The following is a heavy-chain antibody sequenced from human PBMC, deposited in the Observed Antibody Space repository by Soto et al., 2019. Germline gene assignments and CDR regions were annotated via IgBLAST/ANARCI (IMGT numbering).Heavy chain of an antibody. V-gene: IGHV3-21*01. Sequence: GGSLRLSCAASGFTFSSYSMNWVRQAPGKGLEWVSSISSSSSYIYYADSVKGRFTISRDNAKNSLYLQMNSLRAEDTAIYYCARGGDRFFFDYWGQGTLVTVSS. CDR1: GFTFSSYS. CDR3: ARGGDRFFFDY. D-gene: IGHD7-27*01. J-gene: IGHJ4*02. CDR2: ISSSSSYI.